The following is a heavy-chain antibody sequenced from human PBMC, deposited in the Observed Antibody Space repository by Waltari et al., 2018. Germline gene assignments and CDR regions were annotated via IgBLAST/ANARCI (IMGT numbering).Heavy chain of an antibody. CDR2: ISGSGGST. D-gene: IGHD2-15*01. Sequence: EVQLLESGGGLVQPGGSLRLSCAASGFTFSSYAMSWVRQAPGKGLEWVSAISGSGGSTYYADSVKSRFTISRDNSKNTLYLQMNSLRAEDTAVYYCAKPVGATEGFDYWGQGTLVTVSS. J-gene: IGHJ4*02. CDR1: GFTFSSYA. CDR3: AKPVGATEGFDY. V-gene: IGHV3-23*01.